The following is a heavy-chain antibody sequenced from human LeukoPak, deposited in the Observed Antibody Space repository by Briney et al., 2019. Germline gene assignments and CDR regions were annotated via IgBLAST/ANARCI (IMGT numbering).Heavy chain of an antibody. J-gene: IGHJ4*02. CDR1: GFTFSSYA. D-gene: IGHD2-15*01. V-gene: IGHV3-64D*06. CDR3: VKDHDYSIEQYDY. Sequence: PGGSLRLSCSASGFTFSSYAMHWVRQAPGKGLEYVSAISSNGGSTYYADSVKGRFTISRDNSKNTLYLQMSSLRAEDTAVYYCVKDHDYSIEQYDYWGQGTLVTVSS. CDR2: ISSNGGST.